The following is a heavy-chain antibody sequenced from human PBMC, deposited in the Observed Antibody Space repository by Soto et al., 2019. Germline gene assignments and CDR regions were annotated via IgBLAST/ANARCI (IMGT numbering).Heavy chain of an antibody. D-gene: IGHD7-27*01. Sequence: EVQLVESGGGLVKPGRSLRLSCSGSGFKFGDYAVTWFRQGPGKGLEWLGFIRANIYGGTREYATSVKGRFTISRDDSNNIVYLQVNSLKFEDTGIYYCTRMGMNGNQVAHYYAMDVWGQGTTVTVSS. CDR2: IRANIYGGTR. CDR1: GFKFGDYA. J-gene: IGHJ6*01. V-gene: IGHV3-49*05. CDR3: TRMGMNGNQVAHYYAMDV.